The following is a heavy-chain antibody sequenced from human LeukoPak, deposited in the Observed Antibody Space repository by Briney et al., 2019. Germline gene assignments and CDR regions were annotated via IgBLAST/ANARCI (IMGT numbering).Heavy chain of an antibody. CDR3: ARDHGRGSSSFYSWGGGTYYFDY. CDR1: GFTFSSHA. Sequence: GGSLRLSCAASGFTFSSHAMHWVRQAPGKGLEWVAVISFDGSNKYYADSVKGRFTISRDNSRNTLYLQMNSLRAEDTAVYYCARDHGRGSSSFYSWGGGTYYFDYWGQGTLVTVSS. CDR2: ISFDGSNK. D-gene: IGHD6-6*01. J-gene: IGHJ4*02. V-gene: IGHV3-30*04.